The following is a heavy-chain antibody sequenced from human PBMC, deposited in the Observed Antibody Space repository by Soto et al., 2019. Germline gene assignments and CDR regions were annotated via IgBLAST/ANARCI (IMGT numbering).Heavy chain of an antibody. CDR3: ARDRHYYGSGSYYNERPGPYYYYGMDV. CDR1: GFTFSSYA. Sequence: GGSLRLSCAASGFTFSSYAMHWVRQAPGKGLEWVAVISYDGSNKYYADSVKGRFTISRDNSKNTLYLQMNSLRAEDTAVYYCARDRHYYGSGSYYNERPGPYYYYGMDVWGQGTTVTVSS. V-gene: IGHV3-30-3*01. D-gene: IGHD3-10*01. J-gene: IGHJ6*02. CDR2: ISYDGSNK.